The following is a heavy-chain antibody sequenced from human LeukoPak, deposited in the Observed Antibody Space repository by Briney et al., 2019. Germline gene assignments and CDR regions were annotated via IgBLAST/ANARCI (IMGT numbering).Heavy chain of an antibody. CDR1: GYTFTGYY. Sequence: ASVKVSCKASGYTFTGYYMHWVRQAPGQGLEWMGWINPNSGGTNYAQKFQGRVTMTRDTSISTAYMELSRLRSDDTAVYYCARDLGSTTNWFDPWGRGTLVTISS. J-gene: IGHJ5*02. D-gene: IGHD6-13*01. V-gene: IGHV1-2*02. CDR3: ARDLGSTTNWFDP. CDR2: INPNSGGT.